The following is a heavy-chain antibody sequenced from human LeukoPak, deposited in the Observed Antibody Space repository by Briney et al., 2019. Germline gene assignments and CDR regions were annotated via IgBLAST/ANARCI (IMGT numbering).Heavy chain of an antibody. D-gene: IGHD6-13*01. CDR1: GFTFSSYA. CDR3: ARDGAPPGLYFDL. J-gene: IGHJ4*01. CDR2: IRMDGVEK. V-gene: IGHV3-7*01. Sequence: PGGSLRLSCAASGFTFSSYAMSWVRQAPGKGLEWVASIRMDGVEKTYVDSVKGRFTISRDNTYNSLYLQMSSLRVEDTAVYFCARDGAPPGLYFDLWGRGTLVTVSS.